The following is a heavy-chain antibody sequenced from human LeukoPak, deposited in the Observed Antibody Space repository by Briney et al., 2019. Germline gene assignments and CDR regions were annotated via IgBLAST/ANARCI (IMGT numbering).Heavy chain of an antibody. V-gene: IGHV4-59*01. J-gene: IGHJ3*02. Sequence: SETLSLTCTVSGGSISSYYWSWIRQPPGKGQEWIGYIYYSGSTNYNPSLKSRVTISVDTSKNQFSLKLSSATAADTAVYYCAREGGTVTTSDDAFDIWGQGTMVTVSS. CDR2: IYYSGST. D-gene: IGHD4-17*01. CDR1: GGSISSYY. CDR3: AREGGTVTTSDDAFDI.